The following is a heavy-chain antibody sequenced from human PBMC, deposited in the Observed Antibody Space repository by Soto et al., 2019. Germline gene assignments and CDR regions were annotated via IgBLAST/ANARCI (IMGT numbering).Heavy chain of an antibody. CDR3: ASLLVSYSSGWYFAFDI. V-gene: IGHV5-10-1*01. CDR1: GYSFISYW. Sequence: PGESLKISCKGSGYSFISYWISWVRQMPGKGLEWMGRIDPSDSYTNYSPSFQGHVTISADKSISTAYLQWSSLKASDTAMYYCASLLVSYSSGWYFAFDIWGQGTMVTVSS. J-gene: IGHJ3*02. D-gene: IGHD6-19*01. CDR2: IDPSDSYT.